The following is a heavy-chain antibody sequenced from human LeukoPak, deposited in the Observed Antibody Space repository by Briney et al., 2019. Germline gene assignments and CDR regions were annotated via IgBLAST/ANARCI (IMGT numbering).Heavy chain of an antibody. V-gene: IGHV1-2*02. CDR2: INLNTGGT. CDR1: GYSFIDYY. D-gene: IGHD3-22*01. J-gene: IGHJ3*02. Sequence: ASVKVSCKASGYSFIDYYMHWVRQAPGQGLEWMGWINLNTGGTSYAQNFQGTVTMTRDTSISTAHMELSSLRSDDTAVYYCARTRAYDSSGYYYGDDAFDIWGQGTMVTVSS. CDR3: ARTRAYDSSGYYYGDDAFDI.